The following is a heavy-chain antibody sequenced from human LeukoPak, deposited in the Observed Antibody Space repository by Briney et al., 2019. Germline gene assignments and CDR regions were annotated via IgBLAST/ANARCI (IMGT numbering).Heavy chain of an antibody. CDR1: GGSISSNSYY. J-gene: IGHJ4*02. V-gene: IGHV4-39*01. D-gene: IGHD3-10*01. CDR3: AANSADYNTLGSSYKV. CDR2: IYYSGST. Sequence: PSETLSLTCTVSGGSISSNSYYWGWIRQPPGKGLEWIGCIYYSGSTYYNPSLKSRVTISVDTSKNQFSLKLNSVTAADTAVFYCAANSADYNTLGSSYKVWGQGTLVTVSS.